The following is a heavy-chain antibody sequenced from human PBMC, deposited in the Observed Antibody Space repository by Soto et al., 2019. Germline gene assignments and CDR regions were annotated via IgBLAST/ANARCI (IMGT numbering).Heavy chain of an antibody. CDR3: ARGGVRRARCCVDYYYMDV. CDR2: INSDGSST. D-gene: IGHD3-10*01. CDR1: GFTFSSYW. Sequence: EVQLVESGGDLVQPGGSLRRSCAASGFTFSSYWMNWVRQAPGKGLVWVSRINSDGSSTSYADSVKGRFTISRDNAKNTLYMQMNSLRAEDTAVYYCARGGVRRARCCVDYYYMDVWGKGTTVTVSS. V-gene: IGHV3-74*01. J-gene: IGHJ6*03.